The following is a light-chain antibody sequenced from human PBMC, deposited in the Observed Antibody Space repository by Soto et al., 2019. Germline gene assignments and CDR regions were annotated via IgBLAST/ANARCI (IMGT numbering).Light chain of an antibody. CDR2: GAS. Sequence: IVMTQSPVTLSVSPGERVTLSCRASETVSTNLAWFQQKPGQPPSLLIFGASTRATGIPTRFTGSGSETEFTLTIDSLQSEDLAVYYCQQYYNWPAYTFGQGTKLEI. V-gene: IGKV3-15*01. J-gene: IGKJ2*01. CDR3: QQYYNWPAYT. CDR1: ETVSTN.